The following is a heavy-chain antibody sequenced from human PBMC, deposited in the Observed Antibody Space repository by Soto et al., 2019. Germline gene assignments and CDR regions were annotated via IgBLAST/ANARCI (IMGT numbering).Heavy chain of an antibody. CDR1: GYTFTSYD. V-gene: IGHV1-8*01. J-gene: IGHJ3*02. CDR2: MNPNSGNT. D-gene: IGHD6-19*01. Sequence: ASVKVSCKASGYTFTSYDINWVRQATGQGLGWMGWMNPNSGNTGYAQKFQGRVTMTRNTSISTAYMELSSLRSEDTAVYYCARGAYSSGWYPYDAFDIWGQGTMVTVSS. CDR3: ARGAYSSGWYPYDAFDI.